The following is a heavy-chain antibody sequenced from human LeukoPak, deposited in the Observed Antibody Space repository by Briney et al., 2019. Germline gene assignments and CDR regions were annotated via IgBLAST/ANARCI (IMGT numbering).Heavy chain of an antibody. CDR2: ISEPHRGSQT. D-gene: IGHD5-24*01. J-gene: IGHJ4*02. Sequence: VGSLRLSCAASGVTVSRYTMNWGRQALGQGLEWVSTISEPHRGSQTHYAESVKGRFTISRDDSPNRVYQQMDSLRPQDTALYYCTPWLQHHFDYLGQGTQVTVSS. CDR3: TPWLQHHFDY. V-gene: IGHV3-23*01. CDR1: GVTVSRYT.